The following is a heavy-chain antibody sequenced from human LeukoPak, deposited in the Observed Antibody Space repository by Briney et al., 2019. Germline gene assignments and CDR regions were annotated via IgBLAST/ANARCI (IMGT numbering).Heavy chain of an antibody. V-gene: IGHV3-23*01. CDR2: ISPGGGTT. CDR3: AKVRSGSSNWALRIFDN. D-gene: IGHD4-11*01. CDR1: GFPFGNEA. Sequence: GGSLRLSCAASGFPFGNEAMSWVRQSPERGLEWVSSISPGGGTTYYADSVKGRFTIFRDNSKNTLYVQMNSLRAEDTAVYYCAKVRSGSSNWALRIFDNWGQGTLVSVSS. J-gene: IGHJ4*02.